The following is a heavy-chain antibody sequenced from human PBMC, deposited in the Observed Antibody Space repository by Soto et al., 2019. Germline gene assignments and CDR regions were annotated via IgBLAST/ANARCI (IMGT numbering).Heavy chain of an antibody. CDR3: ESDRYDY. V-gene: IGHV4-34*01. Sequence: SETLSLTCGVFGGSFTSNYWTWIRQPPGKGLEWIGEINHDGNTNYSPSLKSRVTISVDTSKNQFSLRLTPVTAADTAVYYCESDRYDYWGHGTLVTVSA. CDR1: GGSFTSNY. J-gene: IGHJ4*01. CDR2: INHDGNT.